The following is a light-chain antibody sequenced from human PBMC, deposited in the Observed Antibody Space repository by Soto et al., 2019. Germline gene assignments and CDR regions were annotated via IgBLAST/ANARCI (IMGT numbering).Light chain of an antibody. CDR2: EVS. CDR1: SSDVGNYNS. Sequence: QSALTQPASVSGSPGQSITISCTGTSSDVGNYNSVSWYQQYPGKAPKLMIHEVSNRPSGVSNRFSGSKSGNTASLTISWLQAEDEADYYCSSYRSSNTLHVFGSGTKLTVL. V-gene: IGLV2-14*01. J-gene: IGLJ1*01. CDR3: SSYRSSNTLHV.